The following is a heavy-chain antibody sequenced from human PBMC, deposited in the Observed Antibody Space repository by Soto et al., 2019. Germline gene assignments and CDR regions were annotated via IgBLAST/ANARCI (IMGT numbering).Heavy chain of an antibody. D-gene: IGHD2-2*01. CDR2: IRSDSASSAI. V-gene: IGHV3-73*01. Sequence: EAQLVQSGGGLVQPGGSLQLSCAASGFTFGGSPVHWVRQASGKGLEWVGRIRSDSASSAIAYAASVRGRFTLSRDDSKNTAYLQVNSLEVEYTALYYCVLDGCRMTGCDSLDLWGQGTLVTVSS. CDR3: VLDGCRMTGCDSLDL. CDR1: GFTFGGSP. J-gene: IGHJ5*02.